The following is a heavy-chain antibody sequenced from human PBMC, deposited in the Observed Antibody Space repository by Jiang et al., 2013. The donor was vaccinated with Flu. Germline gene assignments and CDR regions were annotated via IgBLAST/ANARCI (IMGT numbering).Heavy chain of an antibody. CDR2: IYHSGTT. D-gene: IGHD3-22*01. CDR1: GYSISSGVYY. Sequence: GSGLVKPSETLSLTCAVSGYSISSGVYYWGWIRQPPGKGLEWIGSIYHSGTTYYNPSLRSRVTISVDTSKNQFSLKLSSVTAADTAVYYCARDPKMYYYDSTAYKSFDFWGRVTLSASPQ. V-gene: IGHV4-38-2*02. CDR3: ARDPKMYYYDSTAYKSFDF. J-gene: IGHJ4*02.